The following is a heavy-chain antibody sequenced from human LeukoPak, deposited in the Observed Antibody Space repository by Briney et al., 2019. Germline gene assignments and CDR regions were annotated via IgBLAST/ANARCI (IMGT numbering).Heavy chain of an antibody. CDR2: LRSGGINK. Sequence: PGGSLRLSCAASGFTFTTNGMHWVRQAPGKGPEWVAMLRSGGINKYYAESVKGRFTMSRDISKNTLFLQMSGLSTDDTAVYYCAKDHDWSFDYWGQGTLVTVSS. CDR3: AKDHDWSFDY. J-gene: IGHJ4*02. V-gene: IGHV3-30*02. D-gene: IGHD3-3*01. CDR1: GFTFTTNG.